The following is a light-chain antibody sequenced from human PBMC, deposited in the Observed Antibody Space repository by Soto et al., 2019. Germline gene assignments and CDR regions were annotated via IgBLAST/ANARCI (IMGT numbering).Light chain of an antibody. CDR1: QSLLHSNGYNY. CDR2: LGS. J-gene: IGKJ5*01. Sequence: DIVMTQSPLSLAVTPGEPASISCSSSQSLLHSNGYNYLDWYLQKPGQSPQLLIYLGSNRASGVPDRFSGSGSGTDFTLKISRVEAEDVGVYYCMQALQTPITFGQGTRLEI. CDR3: MQALQTPIT. V-gene: IGKV2-28*01.